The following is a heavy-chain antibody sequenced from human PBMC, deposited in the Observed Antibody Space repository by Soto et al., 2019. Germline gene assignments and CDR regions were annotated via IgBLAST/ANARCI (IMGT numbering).Heavy chain of an antibody. D-gene: IGHD3-3*02. CDR1: GHSFTGHY. Sequence: SVKVSCRVSGHSFTGHYMHWVRQAPGQGLEWMGWINPNSGDTNYARKFQGRVTMTRDTSIKTVYMELSSLRSDDTAVYYCARALIGFLYWLPDNYCYGMDVWGQGTTDPVS. V-gene: IGHV1-2*02. CDR3: ARALIGFLYWLPDNYCYGMDV. J-gene: IGHJ6*02. CDR2: INPNSGDT.